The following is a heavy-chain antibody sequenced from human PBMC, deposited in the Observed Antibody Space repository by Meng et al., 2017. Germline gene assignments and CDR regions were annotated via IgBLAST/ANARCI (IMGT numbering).Heavy chain of an antibody. CDR3: ARYVAVAGVDY. D-gene: IGHD6-19*01. CDR2: MNPSSGNT. J-gene: IGHJ4*02. Sequence: QGQLVESGAWVKQPGASVKLSCEASGYTFNDYGINWVRQATGKGLEWMGWMNPSSGNTDYAQKFQGRVTMTRNNSISTAYMELSSLRSEDTAVYYCARYVAVAGVDYWGQGTLVTVSS. V-gene: IGHV1-8*01. CDR1: GYTFNDYG.